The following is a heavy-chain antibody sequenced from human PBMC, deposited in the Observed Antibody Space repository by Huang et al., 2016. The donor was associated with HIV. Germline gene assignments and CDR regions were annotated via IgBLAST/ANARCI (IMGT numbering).Heavy chain of an antibody. CDR2: IYSEEST. CDR3: AAQWELRGGVDF. V-gene: IGHV3-53*01. D-gene: IGHD1-26*01. Sequence: EVQLVESGGGLIQPGGSLRLSCAASGFIVSSKDRGWVRQAPGTGREWVSVIYSEESTYFADPVKGRFTISRDNSKNTLYLQMNSRRAEDTAVYYCAAQWELRGGVDFWGQGTLVTVSS. J-gene: IGHJ4*02. CDR1: GFIVSSKD.